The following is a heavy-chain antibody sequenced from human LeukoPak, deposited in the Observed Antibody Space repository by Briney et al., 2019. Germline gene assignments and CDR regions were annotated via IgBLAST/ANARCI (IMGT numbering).Heavy chain of an antibody. V-gene: IGHV3-30-3*01. CDR3: ASYNYGDSLDY. J-gene: IGHJ4*02. CDR2: ISYDGSNK. Sequence: GGSLRLSCAASGFTFSSYAMHWVRQAPGKGLEWVAVISYDGSNKYYADSVKGRFTISRDNSKNTLYLQMNSLRAEDTAVYYCASYNYGDSLDYWGQGTLVTVSS. D-gene: IGHD4-17*01. CDR1: GFTFSSYA.